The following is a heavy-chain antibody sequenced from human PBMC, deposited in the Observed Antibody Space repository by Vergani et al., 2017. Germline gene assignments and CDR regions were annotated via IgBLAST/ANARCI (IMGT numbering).Heavy chain of an antibody. CDR1: GFTFSSYW. CDR2: IKQDGSEQ. D-gene: IGHD5-18*01. CDR3: ARDEGYSYGRDDYYYYGMDV. Sequence: EVQLVESGGGLVQPGGSLRLSCAASGFTFSSYWMSWVRQAPGKGLEWVANIKQDGSEQYYVYSVKGRFTISRDNAKNSLYLQMNSLRAEDTAVYYCARDEGYSYGRDDYYYYGMDVWGQGTTVTVSS. J-gene: IGHJ6*02. V-gene: IGHV3-7*01.